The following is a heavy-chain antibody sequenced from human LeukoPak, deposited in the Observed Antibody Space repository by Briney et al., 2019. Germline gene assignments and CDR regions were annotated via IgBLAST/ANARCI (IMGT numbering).Heavy chain of an antibody. Sequence: ASVKLSCKASGGTFSSYAISWVRQAPGQGLEWMGGIIPIFGTANYAQKFKGRVTITADESTSTAYMELSSLRSEDTAVYYCARGLLSYGAPSHFDYWGQGTLVTVSS. CDR2: IIPIFGTA. V-gene: IGHV1-69*13. CDR3: ARGLLSYGAPSHFDY. CDR1: GGTFSSYA. D-gene: IGHD4-17*01. J-gene: IGHJ4*02.